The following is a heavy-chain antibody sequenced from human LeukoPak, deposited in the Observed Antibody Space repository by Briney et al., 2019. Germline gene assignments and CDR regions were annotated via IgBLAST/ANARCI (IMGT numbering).Heavy chain of an antibody. CDR3: ARDTMVRGVIIEDY. D-gene: IGHD3-10*01. CDR1: GLPFSSYW. Sequence: GGSLRLSCEASGLPFSSYWMHWVRQVPGKSLVWVSRINPDGRSTHYADSVKGRFTISRDNAKNSLYLQMNSLRAEDTAVYYCARDTMVRGVIIEDYWGQGTLVTVSS. V-gene: IGHV3-74*01. J-gene: IGHJ4*02. CDR2: INPDGRST.